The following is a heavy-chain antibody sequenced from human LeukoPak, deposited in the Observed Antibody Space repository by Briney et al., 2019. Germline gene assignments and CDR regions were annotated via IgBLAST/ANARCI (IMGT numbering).Heavy chain of an antibody. D-gene: IGHD2-2*02. CDR1: GFTFSSYG. Sequence: GGSLRLSCAASGFTFSSYGMHWVRQAPGKGLEWVAFIRYDGSNKYYADSVKGRFTISRDNSKNTLYLQMNSLRAEDTAVYYCAKDIFEYCSSTSCYSTDYWGQGTLVTVSS. V-gene: IGHV3-30*02. CDR2: IRYDGSNK. J-gene: IGHJ4*02. CDR3: AKDIFEYCSSTSCYSTDY.